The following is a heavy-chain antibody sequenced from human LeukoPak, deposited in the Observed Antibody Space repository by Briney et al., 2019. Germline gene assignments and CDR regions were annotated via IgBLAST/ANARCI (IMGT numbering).Heavy chain of an antibody. J-gene: IGHJ4*02. CDR1: GYTFTGYY. CDR2: INPNSGGT. CDR3: ARDGGGYCGGGCYSEVVFDY. D-gene: IGHD2-21*01. V-gene: IGHV1-2*02. Sequence: ASLKVSCKASGYTFTGYYMHWVRQAPGQGFEWMGGINPNSGGTNYAQKFQGRVTMTRDTSISTAYMELSRLRSDDTAVYYCARDGGGYCGGGCYSEVVFDYWGQGTLVSDCS.